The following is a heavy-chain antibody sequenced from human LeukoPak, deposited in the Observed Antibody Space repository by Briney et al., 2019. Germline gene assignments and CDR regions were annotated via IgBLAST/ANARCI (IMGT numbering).Heavy chain of an antibody. Sequence: SGGSLRLSCAASGFTFNNYGMHWVRQAPGKGLEWVAFIRYDGSNKYYADSVKGRFTISRDNAKNSLYLQMNSLRAEDTAVYYCAKDGRKVGAAGFDYWGQGTLVTVSS. J-gene: IGHJ4*02. CDR1: GFTFNNYG. CDR2: IRYDGSNK. CDR3: AKDGRKVGAAGFDY. V-gene: IGHV3-30*02. D-gene: IGHD1-26*01.